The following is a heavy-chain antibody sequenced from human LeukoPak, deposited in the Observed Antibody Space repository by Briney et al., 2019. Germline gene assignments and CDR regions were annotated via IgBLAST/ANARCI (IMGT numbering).Heavy chain of an antibody. CDR2: IVVGSGDT. V-gene: IGHV1-58*01. J-gene: IGHJ3*02. Sequence: GTSVKVSCKTSGFTFSSSTVQWVRQARGQGLEWIGWIVVGSGDTTYAQKFQERVTITRDMSTNTAYMDLSSLRSEDTAVYYCAARPGDYMTFDIWGQGTMVTVYS. D-gene: IGHD3-3*01. CDR1: GFTFSSST. CDR3: AARPGDYMTFDI.